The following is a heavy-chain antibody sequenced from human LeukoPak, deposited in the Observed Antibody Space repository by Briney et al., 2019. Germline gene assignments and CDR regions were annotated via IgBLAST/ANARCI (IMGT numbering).Heavy chain of an antibody. D-gene: IGHD4-17*01. CDR2: IYSGGST. Sequence: GGSLRLSGAASGVTVSRNYMSWVRQAPGKGLEWVSVIYSGGSTYYADSVKGRFTISRDNSKNTLYLQTNSLRAEDTAMYYCARDTVTTAAPGGPWGQGTLVTVSS. J-gene: IGHJ5*02. CDR1: GVTVSRNY. V-gene: IGHV3-53*01. CDR3: ARDTVTTAAPGGP.